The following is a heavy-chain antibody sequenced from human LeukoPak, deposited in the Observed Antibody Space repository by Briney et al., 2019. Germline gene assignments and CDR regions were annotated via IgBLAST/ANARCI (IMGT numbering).Heavy chain of an antibody. Sequence: GGSRRLSCAASGFTFSTYSMNWVRQAPGKGLEWVSYISSSSSTIYYADSVKGRFTISRDNAKNSLYLQMNSLRAEDTAVYYCARGSTYYDSSGQVPFDYWGQGTLVTVSS. CDR3: ARGSTYYDSSGQVPFDY. CDR2: ISSSSSTI. D-gene: IGHD3-22*01. CDR1: GFTFSTYS. J-gene: IGHJ4*02. V-gene: IGHV3-48*01.